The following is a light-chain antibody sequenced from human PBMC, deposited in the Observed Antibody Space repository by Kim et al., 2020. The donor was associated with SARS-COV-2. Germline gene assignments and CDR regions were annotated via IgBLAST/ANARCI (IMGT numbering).Light chain of an antibody. CDR2: YDS. CDR1: NIGSKS. V-gene: IGLV3-21*04. Sequence: SYELTQPPSVSVAPGKTARITCGGNNIGSKSVHWYQQKPGQAPVLVIFYDSDRPSGIPERFSGSNTGNTATLTISRVEAGDEAPYSCQVWASSSDLRVFG. CDR3: QVWASSSDLRV. J-gene: IGLJ3*02.